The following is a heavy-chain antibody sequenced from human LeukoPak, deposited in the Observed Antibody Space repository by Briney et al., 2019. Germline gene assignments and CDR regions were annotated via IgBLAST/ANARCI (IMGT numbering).Heavy chain of an antibody. V-gene: IGHV1-2*02. CDR3: ALITIFGVVISSDY. D-gene: IGHD3-3*01. CDR2: INPNSGGT. CDR1: GYTFTGYY. Sequence: ASVKVSCKASGYTFTGYYMHWVRQAPGQGLEWMGWINPNSGGTNYAQKFQGRVTMTRDTSISTAYMELSRLRSDDTAVYYCALITIFGVVISSDYWGQGTLVTVSS. J-gene: IGHJ4*02.